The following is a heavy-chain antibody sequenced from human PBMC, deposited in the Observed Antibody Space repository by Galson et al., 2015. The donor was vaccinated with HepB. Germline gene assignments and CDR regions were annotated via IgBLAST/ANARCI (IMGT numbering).Heavy chain of an antibody. D-gene: IGHD6-6*01. CDR3: AKEEYSNAFDY. Sequence: SLRLSCAASGFTFSSYGMHWVRQAPGKGLEWVAVISYDGSNKYYADSVKGRFTISRDNSKNTLYLQMNSLRAEDTAVYYCAKEEYSNAFDYWGQGTLVTVSS. V-gene: IGHV3-30*18. CDR2: ISYDGSNK. J-gene: IGHJ4*02. CDR1: GFTFSSYG.